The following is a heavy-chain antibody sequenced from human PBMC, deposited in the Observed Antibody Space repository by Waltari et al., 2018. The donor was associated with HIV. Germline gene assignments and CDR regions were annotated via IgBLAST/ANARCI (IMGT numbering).Heavy chain of an antibody. D-gene: IGHD4-17*01. J-gene: IGHJ4*02. CDR3: ARLRDYGDYGHYDF. V-gene: IGHV4-4*02. CDR2: IHHSGNV. Sequence: QVQLQESGPGLVRPSGTLFLTCGVTGGSIQSSKLWSWVRQPPGKGLEWIGDIHHSGNVNYNLSLKSRVAFSVDRSKNHFSLNLTSVTTADTATYFCARLRDYGDYGHYDFWGRGTLVVVSP. CDR1: GGSIQSSKL.